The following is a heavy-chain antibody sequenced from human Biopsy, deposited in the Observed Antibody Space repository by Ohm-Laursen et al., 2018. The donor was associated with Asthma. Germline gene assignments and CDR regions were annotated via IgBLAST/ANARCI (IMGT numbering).Heavy chain of an antibody. J-gene: IGHJ4*02. V-gene: IGHV3-53*01. CDR3: ARGDSSNWSHYYFDY. CDR2: IYSGGTS. Sequence: SLRLSCSASGFAVSRDHMFCVRQAPGKGLERVSVIYSGGTSHTADSVRGRFTISRDYSKNTLYLQMHSLRAEDTAVYYCARGDSSNWSHYYFDYWGQGTLVTVSS. D-gene: IGHD3-22*01. CDR1: GFAVSRDH.